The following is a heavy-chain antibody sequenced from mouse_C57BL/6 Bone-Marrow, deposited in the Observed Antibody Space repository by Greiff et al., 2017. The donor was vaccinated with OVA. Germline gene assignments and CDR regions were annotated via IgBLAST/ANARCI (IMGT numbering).Heavy chain of an antibody. Sequence: QVQLQQSGAELVRPGASVKMSCKASGYTFTSYTMHWVKQRPGQGLEWIGYINPSSGYTKYNQKFKDKATLTADKSSSTAYMQLSSLTSEDSAVYYCAREGYGSSYDWYFDVWGTGTTVTVSS. CDR2: INPSSGYT. D-gene: IGHD1-1*01. CDR3: AREGYGSSYDWYFDV. CDR1: GYTFTSYT. J-gene: IGHJ1*03. V-gene: IGHV1-4*01.